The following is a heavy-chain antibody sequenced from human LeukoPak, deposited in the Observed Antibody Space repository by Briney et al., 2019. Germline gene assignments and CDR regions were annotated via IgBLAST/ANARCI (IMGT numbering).Heavy chain of an antibody. D-gene: IGHD1-26*01. V-gene: IGHV3-48*01. CDR3: ARDPGVGSHWIFGFDY. CDR1: GFTFSSYS. CDR2: ISSRSSTI. J-gene: IGHJ4*02. Sequence: PGGSLRLSCAASGFTFSSYSMNWVRQAPGKGLEWVSYISSRSSTIYYADSVKGRFTISRDNAKNSVYLQMNSLRAEDTAVYYCARDPGVGSHWIFGFDYWGQGTLVTVSS.